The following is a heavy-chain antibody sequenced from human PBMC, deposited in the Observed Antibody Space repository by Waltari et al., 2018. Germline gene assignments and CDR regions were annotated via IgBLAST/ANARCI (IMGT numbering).Heavy chain of an antibody. CDR1: GFTFSSFW. D-gene: IGHD1-1*01. CDR3: ARVSRRTYRSPVPGRHYYYGMDV. V-gene: IGHV3-74*03. CDR2: IISDASDT. J-gene: IGHJ6*02. Sequence: EEQLVESGGGLVQPGDSLRLSCAASGFTFSSFWMNWVPQAPGKGPLWGSPIISDASDTPSADSVKGPFTISRDNARNTLYLQMNRLRAEDTAVYFCARVSRRTYRSPVPGRHYYYGMDVWGQGTTVTVSS.